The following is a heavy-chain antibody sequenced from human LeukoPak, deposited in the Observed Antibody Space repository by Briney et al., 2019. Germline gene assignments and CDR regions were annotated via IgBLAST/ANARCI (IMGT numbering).Heavy chain of an antibody. Sequence: SETLSLTCTVSGYSISSGYYWGWIRQPPGKGLEWIGSIYHSGTTYYNPSLKSRLTISVDTSKNQFSLKLNSVTAADTAVYYCAANSADYNTLGSSYKVWGQGTLVTVSS. V-gene: IGHV4-38-2*02. CDR2: IYHSGTT. J-gene: IGHJ4*02. CDR3: AANSADYNTLGSSYKV. D-gene: IGHD3-10*01. CDR1: GYSISSGYY.